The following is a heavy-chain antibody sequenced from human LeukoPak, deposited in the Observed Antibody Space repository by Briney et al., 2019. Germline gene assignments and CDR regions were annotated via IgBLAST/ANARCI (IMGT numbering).Heavy chain of an antibody. J-gene: IGHJ5*02. V-gene: IGHV4-59*01. Sequence: SETLSLTCTVSGGSISSYHWSWIRQPPGKELDYIGYVHYSGSTNYNPSLRSRVTISVDTSRNQFSLNLTSATAADTAIYYCAGSTVGNWFDPWGQGTLVTVSS. CDR1: GGSISSYH. CDR2: VHYSGST. CDR3: AGSTVGNWFDP. D-gene: IGHD4-17*01.